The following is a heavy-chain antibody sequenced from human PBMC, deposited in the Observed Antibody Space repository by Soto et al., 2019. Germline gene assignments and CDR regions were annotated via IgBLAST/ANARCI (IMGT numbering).Heavy chain of an antibody. J-gene: IGHJ4*02. CDR2: SNAGNGNT. CDR3: ARVSGSYYSAPFDY. Sequence: ASVKVSCKASGYTFTSYAMHWVRQAPGQRLEWMGWSNAGNGNTKYSQKFQGRVTITRDTSASTAYMELSSLRSEDTAVYYCARVSGSYYSAPFDYWGQGTLVTVSS. V-gene: IGHV1-3*01. D-gene: IGHD1-26*01. CDR1: GYTFTSYA.